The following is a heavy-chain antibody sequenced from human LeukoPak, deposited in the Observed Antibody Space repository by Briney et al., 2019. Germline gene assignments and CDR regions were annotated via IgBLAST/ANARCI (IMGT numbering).Heavy chain of an antibody. CDR1: GFTFSNYA. J-gene: IGHJ4*02. CDR3: ARGYYDFWSGYVDY. Sequence: GGSLRLSCAASGFTFSNYAMSWVRQAPGKGLEWVSGIGRSGGGTYNVDSVKGRFTISRDNSKNTLYLQMNSLRAEDTAVYYCARGYYDFWSGYVDYWGQGTLVTVSS. CDR2: IGRSGGGT. V-gene: IGHV3-23*01. D-gene: IGHD3-3*01.